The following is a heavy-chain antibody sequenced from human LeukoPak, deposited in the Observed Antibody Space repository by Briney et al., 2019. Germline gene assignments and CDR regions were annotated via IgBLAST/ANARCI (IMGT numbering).Heavy chain of an antibody. CDR3: ARAGVPAASEMDY. V-gene: IGHV1-69*05. D-gene: IGHD2-2*01. CDR1: GATFSSYA. J-gene: IGHJ4*02. Sequence: SVKVSCKASGATFSSYAISWVRQAPGQGLEWMGRIIPIFGTANYAQKFQGRVTITTDESTSTAYMEPSSLRSEDTAVYYCARAGVPAASEMDYWGQGTLVTVSS. CDR2: IIPIFGTA.